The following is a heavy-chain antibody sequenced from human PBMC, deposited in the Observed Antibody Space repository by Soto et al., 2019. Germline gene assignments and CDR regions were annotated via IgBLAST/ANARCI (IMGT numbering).Heavy chain of an antibody. Sequence: EVQLVQSGAEVKKPGESLRISCKGSGYSFTSYWISWVRQMPWKGLEWMGRIDPSDSYTNYSPSFQGHVTISADKSISTAYLQWSSLKASDTAMYYCARTPVPAAMWVESGVDYWGQGTLVTVSS. J-gene: IGHJ4*02. D-gene: IGHD2-2*01. CDR1: GYSFTSYW. CDR2: IDPSDSYT. V-gene: IGHV5-10-1*03. CDR3: ARTPVPAAMWVESGVDY.